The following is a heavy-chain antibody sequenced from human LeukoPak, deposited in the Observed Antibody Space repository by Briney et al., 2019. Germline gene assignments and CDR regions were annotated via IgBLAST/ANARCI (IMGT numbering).Heavy chain of an antibody. V-gene: IGHV3-30*02. J-gene: IGHJ6*03. D-gene: IGHD3-22*01. CDR3: AKCSSGSLADYYYYYMDV. CDR1: GFTFSSYG. CDR2: IRYDGSNK. Sequence: GGSLRLSCAASGFTFSSYGMHWVRQAPGKGLEWVAFIRYDGSNKYYADSAKGRFTISRDNSKNTLYLQMNSLRAEDTAVYYCAKCSSGSLADYYYYYMDVWGKGTMVTVSS.